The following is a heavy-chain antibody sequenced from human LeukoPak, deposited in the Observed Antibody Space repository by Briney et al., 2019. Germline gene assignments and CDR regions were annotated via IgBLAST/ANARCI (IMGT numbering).Heavy chain of an antibody. CDR2: ISGSGGST. Sequence: GGSLRLSCAASEFTFSSYAMNWVRQAPGKGLEWVSAISGSGGSTYYADSVKGRFTISRDNSKNTLNLQMNSLRAEDTAVYYCAKVPINYYDSSGSYGYFDYWGQGTLVTVSS. J-gene: IGHJ4*02. CDR1: EFTFSSYA. D-gene: IGHD3-22*01. CDR3: AKVPINYYDSSGSYGYFDY. V-gene: IGHV3-23*01.